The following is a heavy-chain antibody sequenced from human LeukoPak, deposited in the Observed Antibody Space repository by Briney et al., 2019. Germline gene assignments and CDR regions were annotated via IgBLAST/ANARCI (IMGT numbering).Heavy chain of an antibody. CDR2: IYHSGST. CDR3: ARGRTDFSSGPPGWFDP. D-gene: IGHD6-19*01. J-gene: IGHJ5*02. V-gene: IGHV4-30-2*01. CDR1: GGSISSGGYS. Sequence: PSETLSLTCAVSGGSISSGGYSWSWLRQPPGKGLEWIGYIYHSGSTYYNPSLKSRVTISVDRSKNQFSLKLSSVTAADTAVYYCARGRTDFSSGPPGWFDPWGQGTLVTVSS.